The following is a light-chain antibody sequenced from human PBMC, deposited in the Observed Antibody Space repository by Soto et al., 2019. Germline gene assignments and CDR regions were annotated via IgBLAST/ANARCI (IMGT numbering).Light chain of an antibody. CDR1: SSDVGSYNL. V-gene: IGLV2-23*01. CDR3: CSYASSSTWV. CDR2: EGS. J-gene: IGLJ3*02. Sequence: QSVLTQPASVSGSPGQSITISCTGTSSDVGSYNLLSWYQQHPGKAPKLMIYEGSKRPSGVSNRFSGSKSGNTASLTISGLQAEDEADYYCCSYASSSTWVFGGGTKLTVL.